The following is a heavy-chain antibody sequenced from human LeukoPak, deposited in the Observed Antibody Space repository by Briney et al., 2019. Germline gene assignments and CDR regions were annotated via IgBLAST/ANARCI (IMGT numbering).Heavy chain of an antibody. D-gene: IGHD2-2*01. Sequence: GGSLRLSCAASGFTFSTYAMNWVRQAPGKGLEWVSGTGSTGVSTFYADSVKGRFTVSRDNSKNTLSLQMDSLRAEDTAVYYCAKDPGVVPAHYFDYWGQGTLVTVSS. CDR1: GFTFSTYA. J-gene: IGHJ4*02. CDR2: TGSTGVST. V-gene: IGHV3-23*01. CDR3: AKDPGVVPAHYFDY.